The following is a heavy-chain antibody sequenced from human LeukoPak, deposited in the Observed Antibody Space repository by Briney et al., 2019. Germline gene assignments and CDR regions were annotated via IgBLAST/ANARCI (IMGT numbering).Heavy chain of an antibody. Sequence: SETLSLTCTVSGSSINVYYWSWIRQSPGKGPDWIAYISYSGSTNYNPSLKSRVTISVDTSKNQFSLKLSSVTAADTAVYYCAREVVPAAIDYRGQGTLVTVSS. J-gene: IGHJ4*02. CDR3: AREVVPAAIDY. V-gene: IGHV4-59*01. D-gene: IGHD2-2*01. CDR2: ISYSGST. CDR1: GSSINVYY.